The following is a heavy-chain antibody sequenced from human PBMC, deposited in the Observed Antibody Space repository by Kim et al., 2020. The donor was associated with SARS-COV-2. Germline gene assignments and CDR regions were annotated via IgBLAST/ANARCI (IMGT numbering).Heavy chain of an antibody. CDR1: GGSISSYY. V-gene: IGHV4-59*13. Sequence: SETLSLTCTVSGGSISSYYWSWIRQPPGKGLEWIGYIYYSGSTNYNPSLKSRVTISVDTSKNQFSLKLSSVTAADTAVYYCARDRYDYGSGIPTPYGMDVWGQGTTVTVSS. CDR2: IYYSGST. CDR3: ARDRYDYGSGIPTPYGMDV. D-gene: IGHD3-10*01. J-gene: IGHJ6*02.